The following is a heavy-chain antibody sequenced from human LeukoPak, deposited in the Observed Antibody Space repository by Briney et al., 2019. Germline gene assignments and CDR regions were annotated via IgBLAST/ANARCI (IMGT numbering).Heavy chain of an antibody. Sequence: SETLSLTCTVSGGSISSSSYYWGWIRQPPGKGLEWIGSIYYSGSTHYNPSLKSRVTISVDTSKNQFSLKLSSVTAADTAVYYCARQPTVTFFDYWGQGTLVTVSS. CDR1: GGSISSSSYY. V-gene: IGHV4-39*01. CDR2: IYYSGST. J-gene: IGHJ4*02. D-gene: IGHD4-17*01. CDR3: ARQPTVTFFDY.